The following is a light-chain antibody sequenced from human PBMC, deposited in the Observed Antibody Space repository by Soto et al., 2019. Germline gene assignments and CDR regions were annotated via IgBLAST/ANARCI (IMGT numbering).Light chain of an antibody. CDR1: QSVGAS. J-gene: IGKJ1*01. CDR2: RAS. CDR3: QQYHTASQWT. Sequence: DMQLTQSPSTLSASVGDRVTITCRASQSVGASLAWYQQRPGIAPKLLIYRASNLEGGVPSRFSGVGSGTEFSLIITGLQPDDFATYYCQQYHTASQWTFGPGTK. V-gene: IGKV1-5*03.